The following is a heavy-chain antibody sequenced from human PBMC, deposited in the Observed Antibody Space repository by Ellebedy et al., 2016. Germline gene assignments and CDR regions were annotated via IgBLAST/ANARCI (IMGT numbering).Heavy chain of an antibody. CDR1: GFTFSSYA. D-gene: IGHD4-11*01. Sequence: GGSLRLSCAASGFTFSSYAMSWVRQAPGKGLEWVSAFSGSGGSTYYADSVKGRFSISRDNSKNTLYLQMNSLRAEDTAVYYCAKAPTTVTTAEDYWGQGTLVTVSS. CDR2: FSGSGGST. J-gene: IGHJ4*02. CDR3: AKAPTTVTTAEDY. V-gene: IGHV3-23*01.